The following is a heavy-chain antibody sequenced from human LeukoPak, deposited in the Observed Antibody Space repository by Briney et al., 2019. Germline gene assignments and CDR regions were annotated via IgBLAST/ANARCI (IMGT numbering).Heavy chain of an antibody. J-gene: IGHJ4*02. CDR3: ARWDNYGDATFDY. CDR2: IYYSGST. Sequence: SSETLSLTCTVSGGSISSYYWSWIRQPPGKGLERIGYIYYSGSTNYNPSLKSRVTISVDTSKNQFSLKLSSVTAADTAVYYCARWDNYGDATFDYWGQGTLVTVSS. CDR1: GGSISSYY. D-gene: IGHD4-17*01. V-gene: IGHV4-59*12.